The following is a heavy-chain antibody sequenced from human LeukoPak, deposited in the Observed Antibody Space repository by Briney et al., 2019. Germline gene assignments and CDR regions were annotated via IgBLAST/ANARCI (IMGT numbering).Heavy chain of an antibody. Sequence: ASVKVSCKASGYTFTSYDINWVRQATGQGLEWMGWMKPNSGNTGYAQKFQGRVTMTRNTSISTAYMELSSLRSEDTAVYYCARGRGEFGQLENFDYWGQGTLVTVSS. V-gene: IGHV1-8*01. CDR3: ARGRGEFGQLENFDY. D-gene: IGHD1-1*01. J-gene: IGHJ4*02. CDR1: GYTFTSYD. CDR2: MKPNSGNT.